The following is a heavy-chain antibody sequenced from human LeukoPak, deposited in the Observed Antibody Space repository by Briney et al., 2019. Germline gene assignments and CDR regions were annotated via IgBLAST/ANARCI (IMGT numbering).Heavy chain of an antibody. Sequence: SETLSLTCTVSGASISSSSYYWGWIRQPPGKGLEWIGSIYYSGSTYYNPSLTSRVTMSVDTSQNQFSLKLNSVTAADTAVYYCAKGNRVAVAATQRDYFDYWGQGTLVTVSS. J-gene: IGHJ4*02. CDR1: GASISSSSYY. D-gene: IGHD6-19*01. V-gene: IGHV4-39*01. CDR3: AKGNRVAVAATQRDYFDY. CDR2: IYYSGST.